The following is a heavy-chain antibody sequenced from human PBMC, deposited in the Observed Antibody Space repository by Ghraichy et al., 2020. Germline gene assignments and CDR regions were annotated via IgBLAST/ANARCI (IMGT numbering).Heavy chain of an antibody. Sequence: SETLSLTCAVYGGSFSGYYWSWIRQPPGKGLEWIGEINHSGSTNYNPSLKSRVTISVDTSKNQFSLKLSSVTAADTAVYYCARVGYSYGYGKRNWNWFDPWGQGTLVTVSS. CDR3: ARVGYSYGYGKRNWNWFDP. V-gene: IGHV4-34*01. D-gene: IGHD5-18*01. CDR2: INHSGST. CDR1: GGSFSGYY. J-gene: IGHJ5*02.